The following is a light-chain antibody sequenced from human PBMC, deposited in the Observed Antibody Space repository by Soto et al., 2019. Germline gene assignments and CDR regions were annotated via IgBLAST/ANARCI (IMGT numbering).Light chain of an antibody. Sequence: EIVLTQSPATLSLSPGERATLSCRASQSLSTNLAWYQQKPGQAPRLLIHDASARATGIPGRFSGSGSGTEFTLTISTLQSEDFALYYCQQYDDWPITFGQGTRLEIK. CDR1: QSLSTN. J-gene: IGKJ5*01. CDR2: DAS. CDR3: QQYDDWPIT. V-gene: IGKV3-15*01.